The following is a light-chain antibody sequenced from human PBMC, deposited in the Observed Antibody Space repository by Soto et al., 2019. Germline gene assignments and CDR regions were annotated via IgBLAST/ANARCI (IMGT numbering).Light chain of an antibody. J-gene: IGKJ1*01. CDR3: QVRDVWPS. CDR2: DAS. CDR1: QSVSTS. Sequence: IVLTQSPATLSLSPGERAALSCRASQSVSTSLAWYQHKPGQAPRLFIYDASKRAPGIPARFSGSGSGTDSTLTISSLEPEDFAVYYCQVRDVWPSFGQGTKVDIK. V-gene: IGKV3-11*01.